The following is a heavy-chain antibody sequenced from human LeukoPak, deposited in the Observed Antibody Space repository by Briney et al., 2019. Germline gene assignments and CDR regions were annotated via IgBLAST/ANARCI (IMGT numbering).Heavy chain of an antibody. CDR3: ARHIGYNAWNPAD. Sequence: GESLKISCKASGYSFTIYWNGWVRQMPGKGLEWMGIIYPYDSDTRYSPSFQGQVTISADKSISAAYLQWSNLKASDTAMYYCARHIGYNAWNPADWGQGTVVTVSS. CDR2: IYPYDSDT. CDR1: GYSFTIYW. V-gene: IGHV5-51*01. J-gene: IGHJ4*02. D-gene: IGHD2-15*01.